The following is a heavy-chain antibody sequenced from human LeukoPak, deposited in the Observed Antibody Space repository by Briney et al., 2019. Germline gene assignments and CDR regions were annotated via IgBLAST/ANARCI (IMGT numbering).Heavy chain of an antibody. CDR3: ARAVAGVLCAFDI. J-gene: IGHJ3*02. CDR1: GGSISSYY. V-gene: IGHV4-59*01. Sequence: SETLSLTCTVSGGSISSYYLSWIRQPPGKGLEWIGYIYYSGSTNYNPSLKSRVTISVDTSKNQFSLKLSSVTAADTAVYYCARAVAGVLCAFDIWGQGTMVTVSS. CDR2: IYYSGST. D-gene: IGHD6-19*01.